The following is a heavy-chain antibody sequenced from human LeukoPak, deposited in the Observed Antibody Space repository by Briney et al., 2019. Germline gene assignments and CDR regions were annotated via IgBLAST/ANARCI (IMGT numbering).Heavy chain of an antibody. CDR1: AFSFSDSS. Sequence: PGGSLRLSCVASAFSFSDSSMSWVRRAPGKGLEWVSSIGGNSGHMNYADSAKGRFTISRDNAKNALYLQMSSLRAEDTAAYYCARGIVPAAFDIWGQGTMVTVSS. CDR2: IGGNSGHM. V-gene: IGHV3-21*01. CDR3: ARGIVPAAFDI. J-gene: IGHJ3*02. D-gene: IGHD2-2*01.